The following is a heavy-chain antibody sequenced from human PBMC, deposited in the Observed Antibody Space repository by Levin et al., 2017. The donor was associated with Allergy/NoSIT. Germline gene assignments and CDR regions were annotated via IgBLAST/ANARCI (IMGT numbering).Heavy chain of an antibody. J-gene: IGHJ4*02. Sequence: SQTLSLPCAVSCDSIRSSGYSWSWIRQPPGKGLEWIGFIFQSGSTYYKSSLQSRATISVDGSKNQFSLKVSSMTAADTAVYFCARTVFDGSGYYFDYWGQGSLVTVSS. V-gene: IGHV4-30-2*01. CDR3: ARTVFDGSGYYFDY. D-gene: IGHD3-22*01. CDR1: CDSIRSSGYS. CDR2: IFQSGST.